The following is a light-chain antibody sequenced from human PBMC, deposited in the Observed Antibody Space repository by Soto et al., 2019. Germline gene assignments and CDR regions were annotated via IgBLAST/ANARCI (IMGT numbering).Light chain of an antibody. CDR2: GAS. CDR3: QQYGSSGT. J-gene: IGKJ1*01. CDR1: QSVSLS. Sequence: EIVLTQSPATLSVSLGDSATLSCRAGQSVSLSLAWYQMRPGQPPRLLIYGASTRATDIPDRFSGSGSGTDFTLTISRLEPEDFAVYYCQQYGSSGTFGQGTKVDIK. V-gene: IGKV3-20*01.